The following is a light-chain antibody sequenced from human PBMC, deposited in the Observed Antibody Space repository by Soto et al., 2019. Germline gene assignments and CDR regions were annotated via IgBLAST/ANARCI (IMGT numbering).Light chain of an antibody. Sequence: EIVLTQSPATLSVSPGERATLSCRASQSVINNLAWYQQKPGQGPRLPIFGASTRATDIPARFSGSGSGTEFTLTISSLQSEDFAVYYCQQYIHWPPLTFGGGTKVEIK. CDR2: GAS. V-gene: IGKV3-15*01. CDR3: QQYIHWPPLT. CDR1: QSVINN. J-gene: IGKJ4*01.